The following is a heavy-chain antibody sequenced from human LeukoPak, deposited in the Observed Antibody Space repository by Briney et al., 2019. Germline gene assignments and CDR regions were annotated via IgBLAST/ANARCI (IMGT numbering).Heavy chain of an antibody. Sequence: PGGSLRLSCAASGFTFSSYAMHWVRQAPGKGLEWVAVISYDGSNKYYADSVKGRFTISRDNSKNTLYLQMNSLRAEDTAVYYCARDGRMRDYYYYMDVWGKGTTVTVSS. CDR1: GFTFSSYA. CDR3: ARDGRMRDYYYYMDV. CDR2: ISYDGSNK. J-gene: IGHJ6*03. D-gene: IGHD1-26*01. V-gene: IGHV3-30-3*01.